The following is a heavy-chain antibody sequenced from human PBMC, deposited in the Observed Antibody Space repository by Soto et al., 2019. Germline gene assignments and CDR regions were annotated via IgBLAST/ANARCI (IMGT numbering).Heavy chain of an antibody. V-gene: IGHV4-31*03. D-gene: IGHD6-19*01. CDR2: IYYSGST. J-gene: IGHJ4*02. CDR3: ARAYSSGWSLLDY. CDR1: GCSISSGGYY. Sequence: SETLSLTCTFSGCSISSGGYYWSWIRQHPGKGLEWIGYIYYSGSTYYNPSLKSRVTISVDTSKNQFSLKLSSVTAADTAVYYCARAYSSGWSLLDYWGQGTPVTVSS.